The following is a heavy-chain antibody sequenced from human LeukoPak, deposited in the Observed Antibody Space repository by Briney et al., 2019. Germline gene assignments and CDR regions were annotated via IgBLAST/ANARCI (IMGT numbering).Heavy chain of an antibody. CDR3: ARENSDWAFDY. CDR2: MNANSGGT. CDR1: GYTFTDYY. Sequence: GASVKVSCKASGYTFTDYYIHRVRQAPGQGLEWMGWMNANSGGTKYAQKFQGRVTMTRDTSISTAYMELSRLGSDDTAVYYCARENSDWAFDYWGQETLVSVSS. V-gene: IGHV1-2*02. D-gene: IGHD6-19*01. J-gene: IGHJ4*02.